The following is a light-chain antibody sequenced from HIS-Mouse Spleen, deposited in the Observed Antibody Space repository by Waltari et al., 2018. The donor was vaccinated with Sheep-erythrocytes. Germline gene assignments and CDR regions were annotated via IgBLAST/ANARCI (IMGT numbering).Light chain of an antibody. CDR3: QAWDRSTAV. J-gene: IGLJ2*01. CDR2: QDS. V-gene: IGLV3-1*01. Sequence: SYELTQPPSVSVSPGQTASITCSVDKLGDKYACWYQQKPGQSPVLVIYQDSKRPSGIPERFSGSNSGNTATLTISGTQAMDEADYYCQAWDRSTAVFGGGTKLTVL. CDR1: KLGDKY.